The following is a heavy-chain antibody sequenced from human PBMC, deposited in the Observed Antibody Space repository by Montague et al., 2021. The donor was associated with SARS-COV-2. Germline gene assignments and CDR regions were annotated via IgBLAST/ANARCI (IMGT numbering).Heavy chain of an antibody. V-gene: IGHV4-39*01. Sequence: SETLSLTCTVSSLTASRNTGSDRWSRRPTWSEHSWTYGVYCIEIAYDSLSLKSRVTISVDTSKNQFSLRLNSVTAADTAVYYCARHPPGHYARSGIYKLYWYFDVWGRGTLVTVSS. J-gene: IGHJ2*01. D-gene: IGHD3-22*01. CDR2: VYCIEIA. CDR3: ARHPPGHYARSGIYKLYWYFDV. CDR1: SLTASRNTGS.